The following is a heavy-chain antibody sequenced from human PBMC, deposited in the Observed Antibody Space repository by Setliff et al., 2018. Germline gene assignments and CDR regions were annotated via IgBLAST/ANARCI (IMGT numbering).Heavy chain of an antibody. V-gene: IGHV1-2*02. J-gene: IGHJ4*02. CDR3: AKKGDLAFDY. D-gene: IGHD3-16*01. CDR1: GYSFTDYY. CDR2: LNPDNGGT. Sequence: GAAVKVSCKTSGYSFTDYYIHWVRQAAGQGLEGMGWLNPDNGGTKYAVKFQGRVTMTRDTSSSTIYMEVNLITSDDTAVYFCAKKGDLAFDYWGQGTKVTVSS.